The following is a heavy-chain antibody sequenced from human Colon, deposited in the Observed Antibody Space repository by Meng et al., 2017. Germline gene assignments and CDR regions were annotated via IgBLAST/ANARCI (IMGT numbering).Heavy chain of an antibody. Sequence: QVDLVESVGGLVKPEGSLRLSCTASGFTFIDYYMAWIRQSPGKGLEWVSYISSIGKITNYADSVKGRFTISRDNAKNTLYLEMKSLRADDTGVYYCARDPRRGDSGYDSVDFWGRGTLVTVSS. J-gene: IGHJ4*02. V-gene: IGHV3-11*01. D-gene: IGHD5-12*01. CDR3: ARDPRRGDSGYDSVDF. CDR1: GFTFIDYY. CDR2: ISSIGKIT.